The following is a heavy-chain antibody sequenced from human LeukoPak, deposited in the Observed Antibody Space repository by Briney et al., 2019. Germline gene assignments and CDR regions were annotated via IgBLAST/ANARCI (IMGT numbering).Heavy chain of an antibody. D-gene: IGHD4-11*01. V-gene: IGHV4-59*08. Sequence: SETLSLTCTVSGGSISNYYWSWVRQPPGKGLEWIGCIYYIGSNNYNPSLKGRVTISPDTSKNQFSLELSSVTAADTAVYYCARHGGAYSFDYWGQGTLVTVSS. J-gene: IGHJ4*02. CDR3: ARHGGAYSFDY. CDR1: GGSISNYY. CDR2: IYYIGSN.